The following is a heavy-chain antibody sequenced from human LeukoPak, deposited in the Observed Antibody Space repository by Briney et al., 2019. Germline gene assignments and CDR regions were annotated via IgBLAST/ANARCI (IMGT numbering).Heavy chain of an antibody. CDR2: INPNSGGT. Sequence: ASVKVSCKASGYTFTSYDINWVRQATGQGLEWMGWINPNSGGTNYAQKFQGRVTMTRDTSISTAYMELSRLRSDDTAVYYCARDAYCGGDCYINYWGQGTLVTVSS. D-gene: IGHD2-21*02. J-gene: IGHJ4*02. CDR1: GYTFTSYD. CDR3: ARDAYCGGDCYINY. V-gene: IGHV1-2*02.